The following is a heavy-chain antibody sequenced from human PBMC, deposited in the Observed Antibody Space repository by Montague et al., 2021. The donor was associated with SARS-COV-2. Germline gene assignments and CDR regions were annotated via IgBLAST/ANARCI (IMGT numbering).Heavy chain of an antibody. CDR1: GDSVSNDRYY. V-gene: IGHV4-39*01. CDR3: ARSAMIRAVFTSWFDP. Sequence: ETLSLTCTVSGDSVSNDRYYRGWIRQSPGKGLEWIGTIYFLGXTXYXXXXKXRVTISVDTSKDQLSLRLTSVTASDTAIYYCARSAMIRAVFTSWFDPWGQGTMVTVSS. CDR2: IYFLGXT. J-gene: IGHJ5*02. D-gene: IGHD3-10*01.